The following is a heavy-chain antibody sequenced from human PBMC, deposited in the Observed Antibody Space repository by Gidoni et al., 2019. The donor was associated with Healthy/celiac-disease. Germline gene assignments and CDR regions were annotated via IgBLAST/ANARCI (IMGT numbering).Heavy chain of an antibody. CDR2: MSGSCGST. J-gene: IGHJ4*02. V-gene: IGHV3-23*04. D-gene: IGHD3-22*01. Sequence: ELQLVGVGGGLVQPGGSLRHPVQASGLPFSSYAMSGVRQAPGKGLEWVSAMSGSCGSTYYADSVKGRFTISRDNSKNTLYLQMNSLRAEDTAVYYCAKDPVVVVISSDDYWGQGTLVTVSS. CDR3: AKDPVVVVISSDDY. CDR1: GLPFSSYA.